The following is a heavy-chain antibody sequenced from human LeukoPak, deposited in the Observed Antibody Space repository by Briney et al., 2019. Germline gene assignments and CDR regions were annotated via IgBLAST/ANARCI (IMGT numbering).Heavy chain of an antibody. CDR3: AKSRGGFGDYGSWFDP. J-gene: IGHJ5*02. CDR1: GYSISSGYF. CDR2: IFHSGST. Sequence: SETLSLTCSVSGYSISSGYFWGWIRQSPGKGLEWIASIFHSGSTFHNPSLKSRVTISIDTSKNQFSLKLSSVTAADTAVYYCAKSRGGFGDYGSWFDPWGQGTLVTVSS. V-gene: IGHV4-38-2*02. D-gene: IGHD4-17*01.